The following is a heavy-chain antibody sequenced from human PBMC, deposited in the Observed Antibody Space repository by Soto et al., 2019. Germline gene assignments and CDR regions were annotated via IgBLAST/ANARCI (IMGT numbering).Heavy chain of an antibody. Sequence: ASVKVSCKVSGYTLTELSMHWVRQAPGKGLEWMGGFDPEDGETIYAQKFQGRVTMTEDTSTDTAYMELSSLRSEDTAVYYCATINYGSGAAYYYYYGMDVWGQGTTVNVSS. V-gene: IGHV1-24*01. D-gene: IGHD3-10*01. J-gene: IGHJ6*01. CDR3: ATINYGSGAAYYYYYGMDV. CDR1: GYTLTELS. CDR2: FDPEDGET.